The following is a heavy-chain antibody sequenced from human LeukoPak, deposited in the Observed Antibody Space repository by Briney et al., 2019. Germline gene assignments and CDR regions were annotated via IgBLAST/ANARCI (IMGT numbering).Heavy chain of an antibody. CDR3: ARGGIQVSGIDEFDY. CDR1: GFTFSSNA. CDR2: IGIRGDT. Sequence: GGSLRLSCAASGFTFSSNAVSWVRQAPGKGLEWVSAIGIRGDTHYSGSVKGRFTISRENAESSLYLQMNSLRAEDTAVYYCARGGIQVSGIDEFDYWGQGTLVTVSS. J-gene: IGHJ4*02. D-gene: IGHD6-19*01. V-gene: IGHV3-13*01.